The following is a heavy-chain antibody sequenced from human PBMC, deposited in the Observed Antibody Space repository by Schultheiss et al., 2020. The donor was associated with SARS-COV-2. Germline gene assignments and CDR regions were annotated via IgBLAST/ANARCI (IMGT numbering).Heavy chain of an antibody. J-gene: IGHJ4*02. Sequence: SETLSLTCTVSGGSISSYYWSWIRQPPGKGLEWIGYIYHSGSTNYNPSLKSRVTISVDTSKNQFSLKLSSVTAADTAVYYCAKRDVTDTSGYYFGNWGQGTLVTVSS. CDR2: IYHSGST. V-gene: IGHV4-59*01. CDR1: GGSISSYY. D-gene: IGHD3-22*01. CDR3: AKRDVTDTSGYYFGN.